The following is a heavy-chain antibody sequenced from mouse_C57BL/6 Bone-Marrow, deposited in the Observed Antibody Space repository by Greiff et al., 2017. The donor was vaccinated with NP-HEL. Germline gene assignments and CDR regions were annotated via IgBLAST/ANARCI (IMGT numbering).Heavy chain of an antibody. CDR2: IHPNSGST. V-gene: IGHV1-64*01. J-gene: IGHJ2*01. CDR3: AREDGSSCFFVY. Sequence: QVQLQQPGAELVKPGASVKLSCKASGYTFTSYWMHWVKQRPGQGLEWIGMIHPNSGSTNYNEKFKSKATLTVDKSSSTAYMQLSSLTSEDSAVYYCAREDGSSCFFVYWGQGTTLTVSS. D-gene: IGHD1-1*01. CDR1: GYTFTSYW.